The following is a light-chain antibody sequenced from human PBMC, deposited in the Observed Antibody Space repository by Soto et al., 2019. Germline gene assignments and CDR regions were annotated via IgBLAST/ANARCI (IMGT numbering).Light chain of an antibody. J-gene: IGKJ1*01. CDR2: DAS. CDR3: QQYGSSPGT. Sequence: EIVLTQSPGTLSLSPGERATLSCRASQSVSSSYLAWYQQKPGQAPRLLIYDASSRATGIPDRFSGSGSGTDFTLTISRLEPEDFAEYYCQQYGSSPGTFGQGTKVEIK. CDR1: QSVSSSY. V-gene: IGKV3-20*01.